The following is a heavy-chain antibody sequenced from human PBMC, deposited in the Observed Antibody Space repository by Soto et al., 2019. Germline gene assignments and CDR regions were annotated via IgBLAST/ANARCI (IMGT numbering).Heavy chain of an antibody. D-gene: IGHD2-15*01. CDR2: IGIKANNYAT. Sequence: EVQLVESRGGSVQPGGSLKLSCAASGFTFSGSAMHWVRQASGKGLEWVGRIGIKANNYATAYAASVKGRFIISRDDSKNTAHLQMNSLKTEDTAVYYCTRPFDCSGDACYSGWYYYYGMDVWGQGTTVTVSS. V-gene: IGHV3-73*01. J-gene: IGHJ6*02. CDR3: TRPFDCSGDACYSGWYYYYGMDV. CDR1: GFTFSGSA.